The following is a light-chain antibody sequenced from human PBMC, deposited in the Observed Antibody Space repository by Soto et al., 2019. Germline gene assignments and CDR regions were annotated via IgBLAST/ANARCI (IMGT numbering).Light chain of an antibody. CDR2: DIS. V-gene: IGKV1-33*01. CDR3: QQYDDLPFT. Sequence: DLRLTQSPSSLSTSVGDSVTITCQASQDIRKSLSWYQQRPGKAPKLLIYDISTLEGGVPSTFSGSGSGTDFTFTITSLQPEDVATYYCQQYDDLPFTFGPGTKVDIK. CDR1: QDIRKS. J-gene: IGKJ3*01.